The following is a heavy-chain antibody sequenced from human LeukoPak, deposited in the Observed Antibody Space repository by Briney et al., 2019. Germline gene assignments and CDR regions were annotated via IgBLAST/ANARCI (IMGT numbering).Heavy chain of an antibody. CDR2: IYSGGST. D-gene: IGHD3-3*01. CDR3: AKALVRGVVILPWDY. Sequence: GGSLRLSCAASGFTVSSNYMSWVRQAPGKGLEWVSVIYSGGSTYYADSVKGRFTISRDNSKNTLYLQMNSLRAEDTAVYYCAKALVRGVVILPWDYWGQGTLVTVPS. J-gene: IGHJ4*02. CDR1: GFTVSSNY. V-gene: IGHV3-53*01.